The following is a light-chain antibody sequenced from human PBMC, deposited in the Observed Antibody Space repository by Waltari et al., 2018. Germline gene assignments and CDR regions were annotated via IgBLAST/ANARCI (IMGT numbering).Light chain of an antibody. CDR1: SPHIGTGYE. J-gene: IGLJ3*02. V-gene: IGLV1-40*01. CDR2: DNR. Sequence: QSVLTQPPSVSEAPGQRVTISCTGHSPHIGTGYEVHWYQQFPGTAPRLLIFDNRNRPSGVPDRFSGSKSGTSASLAITGLQAEDEADYYCQSYDISLNGWVFGGGTKLTVL. CDR3: QSYDISLNGWV.